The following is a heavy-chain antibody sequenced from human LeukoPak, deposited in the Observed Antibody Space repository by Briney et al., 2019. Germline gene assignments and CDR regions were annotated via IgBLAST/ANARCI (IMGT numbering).Heavy chain of an antibody. D-gene: IGHD4-17*01. J-gene: IGHJ3*01. CDR2: ISAGGGT. Sequence: PGGSLRLSCAASGFTFSNFALMWVRQAPVKGLEWVSSISAGGGTQYADAVRGRFTISRDNSKNTLYLHMNSLRAEDTAVYFCARYPNGDHVGAFEFWGHGTMVTVSS. CDR3: ARYPNGDHVGAFEF. V-gene: IGHV3-23*01. CDR1: GFTFSNFA.